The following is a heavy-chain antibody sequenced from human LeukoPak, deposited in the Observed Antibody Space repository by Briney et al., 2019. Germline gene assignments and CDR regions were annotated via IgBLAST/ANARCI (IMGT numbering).Heavy chain of an antibody. V-gene: IGHV4-59*01. CDR1: GGSISSYY. CDR2: SYYSGST. J-gene: IGHJ5*02. D-gene: IGHD3-9*01. Sequence: SETLSLTCTVSGGSISSYYWSWIRQPPGKGLEWIAYSYYSGSTNYNPSLKSRVTISVVTSKNQFSLKLSSVTAADTAVYYCARTPYYDILTGFPNNWFDPWGQGTLVTVSS. CDR3: ARTPYYDILTGFPNNWFDP.